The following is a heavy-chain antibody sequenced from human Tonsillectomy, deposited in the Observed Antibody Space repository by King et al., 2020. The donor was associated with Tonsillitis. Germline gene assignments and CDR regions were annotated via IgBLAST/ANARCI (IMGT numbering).Heavy chain of an antibody. D-gene: IGHD2-21*02. CDR1: GFTFSSFG. J-gene: IGHJ4*02. CDR3: AKDPVFVCEYDRDCYFYYCDY. V-gene: IGHV3-30*18. CDR2: ISYAVFCL. Sequence: VQLVESGGGVVQPGRFLRLSCAASGFTFSSFGMHWVRQAPGKGLEWVALISYAVFCLKKKKSVKGRFTISRDNSQDHLHLEMDSLRAEDSAVYYCAKDPVFVCEYDRDCYFYYCDYWGRGMLVTVCS.